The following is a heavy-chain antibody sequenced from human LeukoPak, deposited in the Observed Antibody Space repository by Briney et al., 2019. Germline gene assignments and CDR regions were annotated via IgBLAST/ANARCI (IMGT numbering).Heavy chain of an antibody. D-gene: IGHD1-1*01. V-gene: IGHV4-39*07. CDR2: IYYSGST. J-gene: IGHJ4*02. Sequence: SEILSLTCTVSGGSISSSSYYWGWIRQPPGKGLEWIGSIYYSGSTYYNPSLKSRVTISVDTSKNQFSLKLSSVTAADTAVYYCARVQGTRPFDYWGQGTLVTVSS. CDR1: GGSISSSSYY. CDR3: ARVQGTRPFDY.